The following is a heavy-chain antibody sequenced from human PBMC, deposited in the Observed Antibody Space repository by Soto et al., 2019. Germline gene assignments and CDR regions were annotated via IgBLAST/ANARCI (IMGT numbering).Heavy chain of an antibody. Sequence: SETLSLTCTVSGGSISSYYWSWIRQPAGKGPEWIGSVFYTGFTSYNPSLESRVSVSVDTSKNQFSLKVSGVSAADTAVYYCATSQKGYNWNYFDHWGQGALVTVSS. CDR1: GGSISSYY. CDR2: VFYTGFT. J-gene: IGHJ4*02. D-gene: IGHD1-20*01. V-gene: IGHV4-59*04. CDR3: ATSQKGYNWNYFDH.